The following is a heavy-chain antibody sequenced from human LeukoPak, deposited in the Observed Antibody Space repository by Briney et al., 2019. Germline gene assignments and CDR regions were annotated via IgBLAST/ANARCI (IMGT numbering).Heavy chain of an antibody. V-gene: IGHV3-23*01. J-gene: IGHJ4*02. CDR3: AKLGCTGTICYASY. Sequence: GGSLRLSCAASGFTFSSYVMSWVRQTPGKGLEWVSVIAGGGNGADYADSVKGRFTISRDNSKNTLYLQMYSLRAEDTALYYCAKLGCTGTICYASYWGQGTLVTVSS. CDR1: GFTFSSYV. CDR2: IAGGGNGA. D-gene: IGHD2-2*01.